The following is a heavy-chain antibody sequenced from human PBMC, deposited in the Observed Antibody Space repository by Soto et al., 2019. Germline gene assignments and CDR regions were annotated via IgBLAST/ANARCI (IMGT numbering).Heavy chain of an antibody. J-gene: IGHJ4*01. CDR3: TTDSYSTIIIVRFDY. V-gene: IGHV3-15*07. Sequence: GGSLRLSCAASGFTFTNSWINWVRQAPGKGLEWVGRIKSKTDGGTTDYAEPVKGRFAISRDDSNNMVYLQMNSLKIEDTAVYYCTTDSYSTIIIVRFDYWGHGTLVTVSS. D-gene: IGHD3-22*01. CDR2: IKSKTDGGTT. CDR1: GFTFTNSW.